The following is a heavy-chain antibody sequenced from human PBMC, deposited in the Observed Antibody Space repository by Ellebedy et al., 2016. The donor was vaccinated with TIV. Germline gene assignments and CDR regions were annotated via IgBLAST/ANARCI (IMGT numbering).Heavy chain of an antibody. V-gene: IGHV4-39*07. CDR1: GGSISSSGYY. D-gene: IGHD3-10*01. J-gene: IGHJ4*02. Sequence: SETLSLXXTVSGGSISSSGYYWGWIRQPPGKGLEWIGSIYDSGRTHYNPSLKSRVTISVDTSKNQFSLKLSSVTVADTAVYYCARDLGSGRYPGHWGQGTLVTVSS. CDR3: ARDLGSGRYPGH. CDR2: IYDSGRT.